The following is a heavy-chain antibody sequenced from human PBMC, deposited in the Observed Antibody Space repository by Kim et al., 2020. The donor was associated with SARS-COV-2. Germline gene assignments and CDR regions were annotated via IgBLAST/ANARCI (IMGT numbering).Heavy chain of an antibody. CDR2: VSPYNGNT. CDR1: GYTFTSYL. Sequence: ASVKVSCKASGYTFTSYLISWVRQAPGQGLEWMGWVSPYNGNTNYAQKFQGRVTMTTDSSTTTAYMEVRSVRSDDTALSYCARDRAVDYWGKGTLVTVSS. CDR3: ARDRAVDY. V-gene: IGHV1-18*01. J-gene: IGHJ4*02.